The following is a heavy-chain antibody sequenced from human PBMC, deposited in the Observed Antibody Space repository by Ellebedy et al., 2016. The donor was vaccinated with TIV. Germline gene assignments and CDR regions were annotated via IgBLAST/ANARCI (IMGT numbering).Heavy chain of an antibody. CDR3: ARDNWPVIVGDAFDI. J-gene: IGHJ3*02. CDR2: ISSSSSTI. CDR1: GFTFSSYS. D-gene: IGHD2/OR15-2a*01. Sequence: GGSLRLSXAASGFTFSSYSINWVRQAPGKGLEWVSYISSSSSTIYYADSVKGRFTISRDNAKNSLYLQMNSLKTDETAVYYCARDNWPVIVGDAFDIWGRGTMVTVSS. V-gene: IGHV3-48*01.